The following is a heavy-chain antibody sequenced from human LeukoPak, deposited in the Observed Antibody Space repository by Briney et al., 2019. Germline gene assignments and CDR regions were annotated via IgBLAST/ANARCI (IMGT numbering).Heavy chain of an antibody. D-gene: IGHD6-13*01. CDR1: GGTFSSYD. V-gene: IGHV1-69*05. J-gene: IGHJ2*01. Sequence: SVRVSCKASGGTFSSYDISWVRQAPGQGLEWMGRIIPIFGTANYAQKFQGRVTITTDESTSTAYMELSSLRSEDTAVYYFARTESGSSWLYWYLNLWGRGTLVTVSS. CDR3: ARTESGSSWLYWYLNL. CDR2: IIPIFGTA.